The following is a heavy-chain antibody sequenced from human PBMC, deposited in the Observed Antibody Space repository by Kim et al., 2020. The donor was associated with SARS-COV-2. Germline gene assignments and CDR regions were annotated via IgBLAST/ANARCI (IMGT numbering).Heavy chain of an antibody. CDR3: ARDFSDSSGYYDY. V-gene: IGHV4-31*03. Sequence: SETLSLTCTVSGGSISSGGYYWSWIRQHPGKGLEWIGYIYYSGSTYYNPSLKSRVTISVDTSKNQFSLKLSSVTAADTAVYYCARDFSDSSGYYDYWGQGTLVTVSS. J-gene: IGHJ4*02. CDR2: IYYSGST. CDR1: GGSISSGGYY. D-gene: IGHD3-22*01.